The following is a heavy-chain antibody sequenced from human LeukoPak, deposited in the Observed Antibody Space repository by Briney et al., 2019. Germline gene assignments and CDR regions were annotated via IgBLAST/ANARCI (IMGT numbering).Heavy chain of an antibody. Sequence: SETLSLTCTVSGGSISSSSYYWGWIRQPPGKGLEWIGSIYYSGSTYYNPSLRSRVTISVDTSKNQFSLKLNSVTAADTAVYYCARKGEYSSPFDYWGQGTLVTVSS. D-gene: IGHD6-6*01. V-gene: IGHV4-39*07. J-gene: IGHJ4*02. CDR3: ARKGEYSSPFDY. CDR1: GGSISSSSYY. CDR2: IYYSGST.